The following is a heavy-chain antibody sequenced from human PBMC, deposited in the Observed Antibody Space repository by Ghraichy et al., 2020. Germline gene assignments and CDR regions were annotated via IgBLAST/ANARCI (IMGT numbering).Heavy chain of an antibody. CDR1: GFSFTGYA. J-gene: IGHJ5*01. D-gene: IGHD2-8*02. CDR2: TSAGGGQT. Sequence: GESLNISCAASGFSFTGYAMSWVRQAPGKGLEWVAGTSAGGGQTYHTDSVRGRFTISKDISKNTLYLQMSSLRVEDTALYYCAKDALCTGDNCHSWFDSWGQGTLVTVSS. CDR3: AKDALCTGDNCHSWFDS. V-gene: IGHV3-23*01.